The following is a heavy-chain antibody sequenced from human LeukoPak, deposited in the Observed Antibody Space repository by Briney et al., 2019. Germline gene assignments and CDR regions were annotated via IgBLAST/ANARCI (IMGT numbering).Heavy chain of an antibody. J-gene: IGHJ6*03. V-gene: IGHV3-48*03. CDR3: AREWGYGSGSYYSPYDYMDV. D-gene: IGHD3-10*01. CDR2: ISSSGSTI. CDR1: GFTFSSYE. Sequence: GGSLRLSCAASGFTFSSYEMNWVRQAPGKGLEWVSYISSSGSTIYYADSVKGRFTISRDNAKNSLYLQMNSLRAEDTAVYYCAREWGYGSGSYYSPYDYMDVWGKGTTVTISS.